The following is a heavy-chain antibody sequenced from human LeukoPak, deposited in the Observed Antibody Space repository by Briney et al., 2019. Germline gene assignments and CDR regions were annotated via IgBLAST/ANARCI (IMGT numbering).Heavy chain of an antibody. CDR2: MNPNSGNT. CDR1: GYTFTSYD. V-gene: IGHV1-8*01. D-gene: IGHD6-13*01. Sequence: ASVKVSCKASGYTFTSYDINWVRQATGQGLEWMGWMNPNSGNTGYAQKFQGRVTMTRNTSISTAYMELSSLRSEDTAVYYCARWIKSGANWRHSSRYPRAFDIRGQGTMVTVSS. CDR3: ARWIKSGANWRHSSRYPRAFDI. J-gene: IGHJ3*02.